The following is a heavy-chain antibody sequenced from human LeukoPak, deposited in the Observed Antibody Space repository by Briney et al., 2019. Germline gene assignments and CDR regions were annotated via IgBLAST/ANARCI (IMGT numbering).Heavy chain of an antibody. Sequence: ASVKLSCKASGYTFTGYYMHWVRQAPGQGLEWMGWINPNSGGTNYAQKFQGRVTMTRDTSISTAYMELSRLRSDDTAVYYCASEISRFLEYYGMDVWGQGTTVTVSS. D-gene: IGHD3-3*01. CDR3: ASEISRFLEYYGMDV. CDR2: INPNSGGT. CDR1: GYTFTGYY. J-gene: IGHJ6*02. V-gene: IGHV1-2*02.